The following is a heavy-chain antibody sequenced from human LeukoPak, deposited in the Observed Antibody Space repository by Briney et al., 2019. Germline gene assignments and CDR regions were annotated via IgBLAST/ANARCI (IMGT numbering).Heavy chain of an antibody. CDR3: ARQIYTGGCFDY. D-gene: IGHD1-14*01. CDR2: IYHSGST. J-gene: IGHJ4*02. CDR1: GGSISSGGYS. V-gene: IGHV4-30-2*01. Sequence: PSQTLSLTCAVSGGSISSGGYSWSWIRQPPGKGLEWIGYIYHSGSTYYNPSLKSRVTISVDRSKNQFSLKLSSVTAADTAVYYCARQIYTGGCFDYWGQGTLVTVSS.